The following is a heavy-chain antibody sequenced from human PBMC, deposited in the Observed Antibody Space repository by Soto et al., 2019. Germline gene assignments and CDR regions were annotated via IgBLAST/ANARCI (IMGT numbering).Heavy chain of an antibody. CDR3: ARHEADFWSGYYYFDY. V-gene: IGHV4-59*01. D-gene: IGHD3-3*01. CDR1: GGSISSYY. CDR2: IYYSGST. J-gene: IGHJ4*02. Sequence: SETLSLTCTVSGGSISSYYWSWIRQPPGKGLEWIGYIYYSGSTNYNPSLKSRVTISVDTSKNQFSLKLSSVTAADTAVYYCARHEADFWSGYYYFDYWGQGTLVTVSS.